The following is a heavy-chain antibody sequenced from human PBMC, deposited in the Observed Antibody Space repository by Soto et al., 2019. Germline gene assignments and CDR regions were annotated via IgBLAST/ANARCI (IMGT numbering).Heavy chain of an antibody. Sequence: QVQLVQSGAEVKKPGASVKVSCKASGDTFTSYGISWVRQAPGQGLEWMGWISAYNGNTNYAQKLQGRVTMTTDTSKSTAYMELRSLRSDDTAVYYCARSLWKQLDPDDAFEIWGQGTMVTVSS. V-gene: IGHV1-18*01. D-gene: IGHD6-13*01. CDR3: ARSLWKQLDPDDAFEI. CDR1: GDTFTSYG. J-gene: IGHJ3*02. CDR2: ISAYNGNT.